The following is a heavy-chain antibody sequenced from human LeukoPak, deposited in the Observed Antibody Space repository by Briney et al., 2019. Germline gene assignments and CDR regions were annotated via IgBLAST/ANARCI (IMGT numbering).Heavy chain of an antibody. D-gene: IGHD3-22*01. Sequence: SETLSLTCTVSGGSISSSSYYWGWIRQPPGNGLEWIGSIYYSGSTYYNPSLKSRVTISVDTSKNQFSLKLSSVTAADTAVYYCARHFCDSSGYSTPDDAFDIWGQGTMVTVSS. V-gene: IGHV4-39*01. CDR3: ARHFCDSSGYSTPDDAFDI. CDR1: GGSISSSSYY. CDR2: IYYSGST. J-gene: IGHJ3*02.